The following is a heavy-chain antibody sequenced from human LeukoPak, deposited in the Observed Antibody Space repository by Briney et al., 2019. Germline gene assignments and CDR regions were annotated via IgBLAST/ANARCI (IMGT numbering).Heavy chain of an antibody. J-gene: IGHJ5*02. Sequence: PSETLSLTCTVSGDSISSGDYYWRWIRQPAGKGLEWIGRISSSGSTNYNPSLKSRVTISVDTSKNQFSLKLSSVTAADTAVYYCARSVGAKNWFDPWGQGTLVTVSS. CDR3: ARSVGAKNWFDP. CDR2: ISSSGST. CDR1: GDSISSGDYY. D-gene: IGHD1-26*01. V-gene: IGHV4-61*02.